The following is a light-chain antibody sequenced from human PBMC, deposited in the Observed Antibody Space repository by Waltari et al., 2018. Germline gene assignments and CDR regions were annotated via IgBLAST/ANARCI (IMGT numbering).Light chain of an antibody. CDR2: QDT. CDR1: QLGNKY. Sequence: VLTQPPSVSVSPGQTASITCSGDQLGNKYVSWYQQKPGQSPVLIIYQDTKRPSGIPERLSGSNSGNTATLTISGTQVMDEGDYYCQAWDTISAGLGGGTKLTVL. V-gene: IGLV3-1*01. J-gene: IGLJ2*01. CDR3: QAWDTISAG.